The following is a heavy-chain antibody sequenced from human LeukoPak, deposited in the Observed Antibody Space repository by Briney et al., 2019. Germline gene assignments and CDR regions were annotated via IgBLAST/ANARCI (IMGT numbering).Heavy chain of an antibody. CDR3: ARGRASSWHLIDY. CDR1: GFTFSSYE. D-gene: IGHD6-13*01. J-gene: IGHJ4*02. CDR2: ISSSGSAI. Sequence: GGSLRLSCAASGFTFSSYEMNWVRQAPGKGLEWVSYISSSGSAIYYADSVKGRFTISRDNAKTSLYLQMNSLRAEDTAVYSCARGRASSWHLIDYWGQGTPVTVSS. V-gene: IGHV3-48*03.